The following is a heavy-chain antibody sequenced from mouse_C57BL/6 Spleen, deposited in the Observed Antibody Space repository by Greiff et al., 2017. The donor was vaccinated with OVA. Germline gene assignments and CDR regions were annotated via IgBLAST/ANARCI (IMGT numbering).Heavy chain of an antibody. CDR3: ARINTGDAMDY. CDR1: GFALTSYG. V-gene: IGHV2-2*01. CDR2: IWRGGSA. J-gene: IGHJ4*01. Sequence: VQLQQSGPGLVQPSQSLSITCTVSGFALTSYGVHWVRQSPGKGLEWLGVIWRGGSADYNAAFISRLSISKDNSKSQVFFKMNSLQADDTAIYYCARINTGDAMDYWGQGTSVTVSS.